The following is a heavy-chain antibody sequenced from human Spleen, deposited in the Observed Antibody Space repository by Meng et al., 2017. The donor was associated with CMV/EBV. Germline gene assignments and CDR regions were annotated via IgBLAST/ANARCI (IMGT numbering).Heavy chain of an antibody. CDR1: GDSVSSNSAA. D-gene: IGHD3-22*01. Sequence: SQTLSLTCAISGDSVSSNSAAWNWIRQSPSRGLEWLGRTYYRSKWYNDYAVSVKSRITINPDTSKNQFSLQLNSVTPEDTAVYYCARDLFDSSGYPTGAFDIWGQGTMVTRLL. V-gene: IGHV6-1*01. J-gene: IGHJ3*02. CDR2: TYYRSKWYN. CDR3: ARDLFDSSGYPTGAFDI.